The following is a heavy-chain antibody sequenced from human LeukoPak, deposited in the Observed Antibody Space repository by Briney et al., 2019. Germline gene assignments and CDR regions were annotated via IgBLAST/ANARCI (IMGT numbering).Heavy chain of an antibody. V-gene: IGHV4-59*08. CDR2: IYYSGST. CDR1: GGSISSYY. Sequence: PSETLSLTCTVSGGSISSYYWSWIRQPPGKGLEWIGYIYYSGSTNYNPSLKSRVTISVDTSKNQFSLKLSSVTAADTAVYYCARVGYSSSWYPEWGQGTLVTVSS. J-gene: IGHJ4*02. CDR3: ARVGYSSSWYPE. D-gene: IGHD6-13*01.